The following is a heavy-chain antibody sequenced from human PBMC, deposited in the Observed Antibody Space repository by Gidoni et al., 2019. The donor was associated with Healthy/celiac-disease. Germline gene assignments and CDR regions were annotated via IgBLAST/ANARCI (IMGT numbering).Heavy chain of an antibody. Sequence: QVQLVQSGAEVKKPGASVKVSCKASGYTFTSYYMHWVRQAPGQGLEWMGMINPSGGSTSYAQKFQGRVTMTRDTSTSTVYMELSSLRSEDTAVYYCARDRWYSSSWDWNSNNWFDPWGQGTLVTVSS. D-gene: IGHD6-13*01. J-gene: IGHJ5*02. V-gene: IGHV1-46*01. CDR1: GYTFTSYY. CDR2: INPSGGST. CDR3: ARDRWYSSSWDWNSNNWFDP.